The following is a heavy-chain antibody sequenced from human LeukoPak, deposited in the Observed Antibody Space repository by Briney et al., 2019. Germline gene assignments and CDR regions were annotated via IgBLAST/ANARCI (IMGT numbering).Heavy chain of an antibody. CDR2: TRNKANSYTT. CDR1: GFTFSDHY. Sequence: GGSLRLSCAASGFTFSDHYMDWVREAPGKGLEWVGRTRNKANSYTTEYAASVKGRFTISRDDSKNSLYLQMNSLKTEDTAVYYCASYSGIKDAFDIWGQGTMVTVS. J-gene: IGHJ3*02. CDR3: ASYSGIKDAFDI. V-gene: IGHV3-72*01. D-gene: IGHD1-26*01.